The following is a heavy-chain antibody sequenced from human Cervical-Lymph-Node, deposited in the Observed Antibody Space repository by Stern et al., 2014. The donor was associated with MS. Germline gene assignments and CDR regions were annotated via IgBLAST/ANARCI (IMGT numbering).Heavy chain of an antibody. V-gene: IGHV4-61*02. Sequence: VQLVESGPGLVKPSQTLSLTCSVSGASISHDGYYWSWIRQPAGKGLERIVRADPSGNTTYTPPQKMRGTISVDTSKNQFPLRLPSVTAADTAVYYCARGVTYYTDWFHPWGQGTLVAVSS. CDR2: ADPSGNT. CDR3: ARGVTYYTDWFHP. J-gene: IGHJ5*02. CDR1: GASISHDGYY. D-gene: IGHD3-3*01.